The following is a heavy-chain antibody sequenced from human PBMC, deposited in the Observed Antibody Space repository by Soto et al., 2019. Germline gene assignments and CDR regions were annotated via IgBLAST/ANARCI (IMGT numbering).Heavy chain of an antibody. CDR3: ARGRKVGSYHLFDP. Sequence: ASVKVSCKASGYTFTSYGISWVRQAPGQGLEWMGWISAYTGNTNYAQKLQGRVTMTTETSTSTAYMELRSLRSDDTAVYYCARGRKVGSYHLFDPWGQGTLVTVYS. CDR1: GYTFTSYG. CDR2: ISAYTGNT. V-gene: IGHV1-18*01. D-gene: IGHD3-10*01. J-gene: IGHJ5*02.